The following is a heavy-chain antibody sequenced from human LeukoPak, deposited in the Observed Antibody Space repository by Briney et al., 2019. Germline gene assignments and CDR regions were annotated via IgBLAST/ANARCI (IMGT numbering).Heavy chain of an antibody. D-gene: IGHD4-17*01. Sequence: ASVKVSCKASGYTFTSYAMNWVRQAPGQGLEWMGWINTNTGNPTYAQGFTGRFVSSLDTSVSTAYLQISSLKAEDTAVYYCARDPPTTVTTAYFDYWGQGTLVTVSS. CDR3: ARDPPTTVTTAYFDY. CDR1: GYTFTSYA. J-gene: IGHJ4*02. CDR2: INTNTGNP. V-gene: IGHV7-4-1*02.